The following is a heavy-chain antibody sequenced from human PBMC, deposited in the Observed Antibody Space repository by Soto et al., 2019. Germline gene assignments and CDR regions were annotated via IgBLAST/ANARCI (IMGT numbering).Heavy chain of an antibody. J-gene: IGHJ6*03. V-gene: IGHV6-1*01. CDR3: AREWGRWGSPKDYYYYEVD. Sequence: SQTLSLTSAISGDSVSSNSAAWNWIRQSPSGGLEWLGRTYYRSKWYNDYAVSVKSRITINPDTSKNQFSLQLNSVTPEDTAVYYCAREWGRWGSPKDYYYYEVDWGKGTRVT. D-gene: IGHD2-8*02. CDR1: GDSVSSNSAA. CDR2: TYYRSKWYN.